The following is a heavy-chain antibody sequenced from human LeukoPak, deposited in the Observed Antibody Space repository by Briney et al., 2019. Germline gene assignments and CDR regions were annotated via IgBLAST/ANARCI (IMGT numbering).Heavy chain of an antibody. CDR3: AKHSSSWYYMWWFDP. V-gene: IGHV4-59*11. Sequence: SETLSLTCTVSGGSISSHYWSWIRQPPGKGLEWTGYIYYSGSTNYNPSLKSRVTISVDTSKNQFSLKLSSVTAADTAVYYCAKHSSSWYYMWWFDPWGQGTLVTVSS. CDR1: GGSISSHY. J-gene: IGHJ5*02. D-gene: IGHD6-13*01. CDR2: IYYSGST.